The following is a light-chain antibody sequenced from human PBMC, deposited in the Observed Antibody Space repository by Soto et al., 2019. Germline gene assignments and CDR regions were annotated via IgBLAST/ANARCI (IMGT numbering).Light chain of an antibody. V-gene: IGKV3-15*01. Sequence: EIVMTQSPATLSVSPGERATLSCRAMQSVSRNVAWYQHKPGQAPRLLIHDASTRATGISVRFSGSGSGTELTLTISSLQSEDFAVYYCQQYNNWLWTFGQGTKVEIK. CDR3: QQYNNWLWT. CDR2: DAS. CDR1: QSVSRN. J-gene: IGKJ1*01.